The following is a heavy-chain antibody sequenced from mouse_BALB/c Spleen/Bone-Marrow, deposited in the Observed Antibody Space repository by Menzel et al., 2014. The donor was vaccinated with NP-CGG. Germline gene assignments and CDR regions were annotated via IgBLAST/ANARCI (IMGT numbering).Heavy chain of an antibody. CDR2: IRNKANGYTT. CDR3: ARYGYDYFDY. J-gene: IGHJ2*01. Sequence: EVKLEESGGGLVQPGGSLRLSCATSGFTFTDYYMSWVRQPPGKALEWLGFIRNKANGYTTEYSASVKGRFTISRDNSQSSLYLQMNTLRAEDSATYYCARYGYDYFDYWGQGTTLTVSS. V-gene: IGHV7-3*02. CDR1: GFTFTDYY. D-gene: IGHD2-2*01.